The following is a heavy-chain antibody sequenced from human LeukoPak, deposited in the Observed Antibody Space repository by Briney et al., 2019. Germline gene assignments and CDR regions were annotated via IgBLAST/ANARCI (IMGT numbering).Heavy chain of an antibody. CDR2: IRSKANSYAT. J-gene: IGHJ4*02. CDR1: GFTFSGSA. CDR3: TTYYDSSGYGPFVD. V-gene: IGHV3-73*01. Sequence: PGGSLTLSCAASGFTFSGSAMHWVRQASGKGLEWVGRIRSKANSYATAYAASVKGRFTISRDDSKNTAYLQMNSLKTEDTAVYYCTTYYDSSGYGPFVDWGQGTLVTVSS. D-gene: IGHD3-22*01.